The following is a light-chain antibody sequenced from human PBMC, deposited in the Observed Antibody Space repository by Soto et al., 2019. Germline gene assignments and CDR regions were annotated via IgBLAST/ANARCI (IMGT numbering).Light chain of an antibody. V-gene: IGKV3-11*01. J-gene: IGKJ3*01. CDR2: DAS. CDR1: QSIDSY. Sequence: EIVLTQSPATLSLSPGERATLSCRASQSIDSYLAWYQQKPGQAPRLLIYDASNRATGIPARFSGSGSGTDFTLTISSLEPEDFAVYYCQQRRNWPPFTFGPGTKVDVK. CDR3: QQRRNWPPFT.